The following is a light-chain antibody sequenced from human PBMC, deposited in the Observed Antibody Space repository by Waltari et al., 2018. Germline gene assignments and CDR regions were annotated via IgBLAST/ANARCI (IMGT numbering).Light chain of an antibody. CDR1: SSNIGAGYD. CDR3: QSYDTNLVV. CDR2: GNN. V-gene: IGLV1-40*01. J-gene: IGLJ2*01. Sequence: QSVLTQPPSVSGAPGQRVTISCTGSSSNIGAGYDVHWYQQLPGTAPKLLIYGNNNRPSGVPDRFSGSKSGTSASLAITGLQAEDEANYYCQSYDTNLVVFGGGTKLIVL.